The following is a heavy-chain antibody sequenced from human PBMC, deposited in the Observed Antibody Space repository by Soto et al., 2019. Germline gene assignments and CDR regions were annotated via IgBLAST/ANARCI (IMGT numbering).Heavy chain of an antibody. CDR2: ISYDGSNK. CDR1: GFTFSSYG. D-gene: IGHD3-16*01. V-gene: IGHV3-30*18. CDR3: AKDRGTGGPYYYGMDV. J-gene: IGHJ6*02. Sequence: GGSLRLSCAASGFTFSSYGMHWVRQAPGKGLEWVAVISYDGSNKYYADSVKGRFTISRDNSKNTLYLQMNSLRAEDTAVYYCAKDRGTGGPYYYGMDVWGQGTTVTVSS.